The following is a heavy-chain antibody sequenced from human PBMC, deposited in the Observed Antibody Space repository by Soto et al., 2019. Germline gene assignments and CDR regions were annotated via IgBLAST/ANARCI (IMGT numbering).Heavy chain of an antibody. J-gene: IGHJ4*02. Sequence: EVQLVESGGGLVQPGGSRRISGTVSGFSFSSYWMSWVRQAPGKGLEWVASIKQDESEKYYVDSVKGRFTISRDNVDDSLFLQMNSLSADDTAVYFCVRDVAFDYVNWGQGTLVTVSS. D-gene: IGHD3-16*01. V-gene: IGHV3-7*01. CDR2: IKQDESEK. CDR1: GFSFSSYW. CDR3: VRDVAFDYVN.